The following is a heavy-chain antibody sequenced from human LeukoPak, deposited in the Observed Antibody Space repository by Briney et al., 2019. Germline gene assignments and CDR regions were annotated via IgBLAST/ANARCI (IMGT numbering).Heavy chain of an antibody. V-gene: IGHV1-2*02. D-gene: IGHD6-19*01. Sequence: ASVKVSCKASGYTFTGYYMHWVRQAPGQGLEWMGWINPKSGGTNYAQKFQGRVTMTRDTSISIAYMELSRLRSDDTAVYYCARAPITVAGSGLWYWGQGTLVTVSS. CDR3: ARAPITVAGSGLWY. CDR2: INPKSGGT. J-gene: IGHJ4*02. CDR1: GYTFTGYY.